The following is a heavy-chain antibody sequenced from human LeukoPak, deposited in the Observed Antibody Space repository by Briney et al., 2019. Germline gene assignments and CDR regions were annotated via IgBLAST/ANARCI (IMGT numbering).Heavy chain of an antibody. CDR2: IIPILGIA. V-gene: IGHV1-69*04. CDR3: ARDTEYSSGPQGY. CDR1: GGTFSSYA. D-gene: IGHD6-19*01. Sequence: SVKVSCKASGGTFSSYAISWVRQAPGQGLEWMGRIIPILGIANYAQKFQGRVTITADKSTSTAYMELSSLRSEDTAVYYCARDTEYSSGPQGYWGQGTLVTVSS. J-gene: IGHJ4*02.